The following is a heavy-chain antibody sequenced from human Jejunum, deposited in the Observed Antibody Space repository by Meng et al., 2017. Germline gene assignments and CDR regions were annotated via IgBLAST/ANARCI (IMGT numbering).Heavy chain of an antibody. CDR1: GYTFTNYY. CDR3: AREIEAAGHAGLDY. CDR2: INPNSGGT. V-gene: IGHV1-2*06. D-gene: IGHD6-13*01. Sequence: VQRVQSGTEGKKPGASVKVSCKASGYTFTNYYIHWVRQAPGQGLDWMGRINPNSGGTNYAQKFQGRVTMTRDTSISTVYMELSSLRSDDTAVYYCAREIEAAGHAGLDYWGQGTLVTVSS. J-gene: IGHJ4*02.